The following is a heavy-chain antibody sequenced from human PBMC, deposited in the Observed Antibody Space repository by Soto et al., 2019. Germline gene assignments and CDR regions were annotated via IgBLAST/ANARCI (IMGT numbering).Heavy chain of an antibody. D-gene: IGHD3-10*01. CDR3: ARDLYGSGRGCMDV. CDR2: SSQIGST. V-gene: IGHV4-30-2*01. Sequence: SSQIGSTYYNPSLKSRVTISVDRSKNQFSLKLSSVTAADTVVYYCARDLYGSGRGCMDVWGQGTTVTVSS. J-gene: IGHJ6*02.